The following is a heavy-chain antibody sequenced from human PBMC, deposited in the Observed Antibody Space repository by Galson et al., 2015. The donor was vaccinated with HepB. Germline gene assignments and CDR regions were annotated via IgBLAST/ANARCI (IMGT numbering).Heavy chain of an antibody. CDR2: ISYDGSNK. D-gene: IGHD2-2*01. CDR3: AAVCSSTSCSSYWYFDL. J-gene: IGHJ2*01. V-gene: IGHV3-30*03. Sequence: SLRLSCAASGFTFSSYGMHWVRQAPGKGLEWVAVISYDGSNKYYADSVKGRFTISRDNSKNTLYLQMNSLRAEDTAVCYCAAVCSSTSCSSYWYFDLWGRGTLVTVSS. CDR1: GFTFSSYG.